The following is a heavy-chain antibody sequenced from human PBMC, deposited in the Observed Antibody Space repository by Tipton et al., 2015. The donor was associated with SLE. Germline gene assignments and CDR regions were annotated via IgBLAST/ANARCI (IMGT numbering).Heavy chain of an antibody. Sequence: TLSLTCAVYGGSFSGYYWSWIRQPPGKGLEWIGEINHSGSTYYNPSLKSRVTISVDTSKNQFSLKLSSVTAADTAVYYCARHRNYDFWSGYGLDAFDIWGQGTMVTVSS. CDR3: ARHRNYDFWSGYGLDAFDI. V-gene: IGHV4-34*01. CDR2: INHSGST. D-gene: IGHD3-3*01. J-gene: IGHJ3*02. CDR1: GGSFSGYY.